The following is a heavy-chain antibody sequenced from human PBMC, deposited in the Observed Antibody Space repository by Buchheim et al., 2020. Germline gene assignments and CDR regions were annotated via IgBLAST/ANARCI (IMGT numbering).Heavy chain of an antibody. CDR1: GFTFSSYE. J-gene: IGHJ4*02. CDR3: ARETSPGATVDY. D-gene: IGHD1-26*01. V-gene: IGHV3-48*03. Sequence: EVQLVESGGGLVQPGGSLRLSCAASGFTFSSYEMNWVRQAPGKGLEWVSYISSSGSTIYYADYVKGRFTISRDKAKNSLYLQMNSLRAEDTAVYYCARETSPGATVDYWGQGTL. CDR2: ISSSGSTI.